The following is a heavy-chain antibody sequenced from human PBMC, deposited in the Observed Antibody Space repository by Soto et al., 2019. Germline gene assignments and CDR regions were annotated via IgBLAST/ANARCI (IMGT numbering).Heavy chain of an antibody. V-gene: IGHV3-30*04. J-gene: IGHJ4*02. CDR3: ARDQCFGGGRSCYYIDF. Sequence: QVHLVESGGGVVQPGRSLRLSCAASGFTFTTYAIHWVRQAPGKGLEWVAVISNDGRGKYYADSVKGRFTISRDNSKNPLYRLMTSLRSDDTAVYYCARDQCFGGGRSCYYIDFWGQGTLVTVSS. CDR1: GFTFTTYA. D-gene: IGHD2-15*01. CDR2: ISNDGRGK.